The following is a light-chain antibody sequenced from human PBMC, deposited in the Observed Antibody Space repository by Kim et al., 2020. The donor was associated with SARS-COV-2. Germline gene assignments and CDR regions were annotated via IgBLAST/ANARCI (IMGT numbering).Light chain of an antibody. Sequence: ASTGDRVTITCRASQGISSYLAWYQQKPGKAPKLLIYAASTLQSGVPSRFSGSGSGTDFTLTISCLQSEDFATYYCQQYYSYPPYTFGQGTKLEI. CDR1: QGISSY. CDR2: AAS. V-gene: IGKV1-8*01. J-gene: IGKJ2*01. CDR3: QQYYSYPPYT.